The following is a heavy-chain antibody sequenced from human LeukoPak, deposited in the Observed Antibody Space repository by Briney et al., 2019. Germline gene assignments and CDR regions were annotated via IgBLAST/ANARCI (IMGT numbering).Heavy chain of an antibody. D-gene: IGHD5-12*01. CDR3: ARATSSYFYYMDV. CDR2: IYYSGST. Sequence: SETLSLTCTVSGGSISSYYWSWIRQPPGKGLEWVGYIYYSGSTNYNPSLKSRVTISADTSKNQFSLNVSSVTAADTAVYYCARATSSYFYYMDVWGKGTTVTISS. V-gene: IGHV4-59*08. J-gene: IGHJ6*03. CDR1: GGSISSYY.